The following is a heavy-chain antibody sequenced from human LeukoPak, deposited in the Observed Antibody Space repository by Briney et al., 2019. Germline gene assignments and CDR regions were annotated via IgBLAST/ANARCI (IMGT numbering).Heavy chain of an antibody. CDR3: ARDGSGWYHY. CDR1: GGSISSYY. CDR2: IYYSGST. D-gene: IGHD6-19*01. Sequence: SETLSLTCTVSGGSISSYYWSWIRQPPGKGLEWIGYIYYSGSTNYNPSLKSRVTISVDKSKNQFSLKLSSVTAADTAVYYCARDGSGWYHYWGQGTLVTVSS. J-gene: IGHJ4*02. V-gene: IGHV4-59*12.